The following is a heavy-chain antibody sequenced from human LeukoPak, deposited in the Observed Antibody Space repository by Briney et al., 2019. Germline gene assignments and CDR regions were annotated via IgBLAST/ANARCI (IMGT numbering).Heavy chain of an antibody. CDR1: GSTFSSYE. CDR2: ISSSGSTI. CDR3: ARNYYDSSGLDY. Sequence: PGGSLRLSCAASGSTFSSYEMNWVRQAPGKGLEWVSYISSSGSTIYYADSVKGRLTISRDNAKNSLYLQMNSLRAEDTAVYYCARNYYDSSGLDYWGQGTLVTVSS. D-gene: IGHD3-22*01. J-gene: IGHJ4*02. V-gene: IGHV3-48*03.